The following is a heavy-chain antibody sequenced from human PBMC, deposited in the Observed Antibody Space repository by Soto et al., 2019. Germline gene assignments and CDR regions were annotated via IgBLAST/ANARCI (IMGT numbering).Heavy chain of an antibody. D-gene: IGHD1-1*01. V-gene: IGHV1-18*01. CDR2: ISAHNGNT. CDR1: GYTFTSYG. Sequence: QVHLVQSGAEVKKPGASVKVSCKASGYTFTSYGITWVRQAPGQGLEWMGWISAHNGNTDYAQKLQGRVIVTRDTSTSTAHLALRSLRSDDTAVNYCARGRYGDYWRQGALVTVSS. J-gene: IGHJ4*02. CDR3: ARGRYGDY.